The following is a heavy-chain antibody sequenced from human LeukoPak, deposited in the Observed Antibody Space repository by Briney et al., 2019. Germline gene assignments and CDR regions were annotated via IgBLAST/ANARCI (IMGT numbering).Heavy chain of an antibody. Sequence: GGSLRLSCAASGFTFSTYCMHWVRQAPGKGPMWVSRICPDGTVTNYADSVKARFIISRDNARNTVYPQMNSLRVEDTAVYYCVRDFRSVDYWGQGTLVTVSS. CDR3: VRDFRSVDY. CDR1: GFTFSTYC. V-gene: IGHV3-74*01. CDR2: ICPDGTVT. J-gene: IGHJ4*02.